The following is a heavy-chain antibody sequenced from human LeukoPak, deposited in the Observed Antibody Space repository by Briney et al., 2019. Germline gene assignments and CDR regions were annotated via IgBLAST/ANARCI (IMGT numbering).Heavy chain of an antibody. J-gene: IGHJ5*02. CDR2: MYYSGST. CDR1: GGSISSGDYY. Sequence: PSQTLSLTCTVSGGSISSGDYYWSWIRQPPGKGLEWIAYMYYSGSTYYNPSLKSRVTMSADTSKNQLSLKLSSVTAADTAVYSCARPHYYDSRIDPWGQGILVTVSS. V-gene: IGHV4-30-4*01. CDR3: ARPHYYDSRIDP. D-gene: IGHD3-22*01.